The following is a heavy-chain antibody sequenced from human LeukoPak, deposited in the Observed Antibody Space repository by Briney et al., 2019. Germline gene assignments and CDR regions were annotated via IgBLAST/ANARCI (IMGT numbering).Heavy chain of an antibody. CDR1: GFTVSSNY. V-gene: IGHV3-53*01. J-gene: IGHJ4*02. Sequence: GGSLRLSCATSGFTVSSNYMSWVRQAPGKGLEWVSVIYSGGSTYYADSVKGRFTISRDNSKNTLYLQMNSLRAEDTAVYYCARATYGDYDEYYFDYWGQGTLVTVSS. D-gene: IGHD4-17*01. CDR3: ARATYGDYDEYYFDY. CDR2: IYSGGST.